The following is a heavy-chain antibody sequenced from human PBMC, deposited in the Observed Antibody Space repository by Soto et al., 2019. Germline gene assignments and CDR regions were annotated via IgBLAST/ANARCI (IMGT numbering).Heavy chain of an antibody. V-gene: IGHV4-31*03. D-gene: IGHD3-16*02. CDR1: GGSISSGGYY. Sequence: SETLSLTCTVSGGSISSGGYYWSWIRQHPGKGLEWIGYIYYSGSTYYNPSLKSRVTISVDTSKNQFSLKLSSVTAADTAVYYCARLTVGSYDYVWGSYRPNWFDPWGQGTLVTVSS. J-gene: IGHJ5*02. CDR3: ARLTVGSYDYVWGSYRPNWFDP. CDR2: IYYSGST.